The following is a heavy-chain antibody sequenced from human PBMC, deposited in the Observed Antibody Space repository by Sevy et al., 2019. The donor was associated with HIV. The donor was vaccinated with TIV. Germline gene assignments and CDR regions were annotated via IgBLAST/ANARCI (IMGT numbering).Heavy chain of an antibody. D-gene: IGHD3-10*01. J-gene: IGHJ4*02. CDR3: ATMASGSNYFDF. V-gene: IGHV4-59*01. Sequence: SETLSLTCTVSGGSISSYCWNWIRQPPGKGLEWIGYIYYSGSTYYNPSLKSRVTISVDTSKNQLSLKLISVTAADSAVYYCATMASGSNYFDFWGQGTLVTVSS. CDR1: GGSISSYC. CDR2: IYYSGST.